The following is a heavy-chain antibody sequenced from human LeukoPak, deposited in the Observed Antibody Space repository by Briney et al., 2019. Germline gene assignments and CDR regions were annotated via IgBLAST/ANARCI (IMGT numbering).Heavy chain of an antibody. CDR1: GYIFTGYY. V-gene: IGHV1-2*02. Sequence: ASVKVSCKAPGYIFTGYYIHWVRQAPGQGLEWMGWINPNSGDTHYTQKFQGRVTMTREMSIATAYMELNSLRSDDTAVYYCARDETLRGPFDYWGQGTLVTVSS. J-gene: IGHJ4*02. CDR2: INPNSGDT. CDR3: ARDETLRGPFDY.